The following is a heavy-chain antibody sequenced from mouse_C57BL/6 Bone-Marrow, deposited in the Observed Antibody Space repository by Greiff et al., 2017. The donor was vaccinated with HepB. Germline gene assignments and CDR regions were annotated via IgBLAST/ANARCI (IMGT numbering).Heavy chain of an antibody. CDR3: ARSDSNPSWFAY. J-gene: IGHJ3*01. D-gene: IGHD2-5*01. CDR2: IDPSDSET. Sequence: QVQLKQPGAELVRPGSSVKLSCKASGYTFTSYWMHWVKQRPIQGLEWIGNIDPSDSETHYNQKFKDKATLTVDKSSSTAYMQLSSLTSEDSAVYYCARSDSNPSWFAYWGQGTLVTVSA. V-gene: IGHV1-52*01. CDR1: GYTFTSYW.